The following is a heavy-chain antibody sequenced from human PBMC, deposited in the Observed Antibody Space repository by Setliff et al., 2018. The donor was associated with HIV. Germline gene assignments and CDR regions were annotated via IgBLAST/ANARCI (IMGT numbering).Heavy chain of an antibody. Sequence: KPSETLSLTCGVSGASFSGNCWVWLRQSPGKGLEWIGQINHRGTTNYNASLQSRLAISMDVSKNQFSLRLNSVTAADTSKYFCARSVILLRAVVAQSVYCYMDVWGTGTTVTVS. D-gene: IGHD3-10*01. CDR2: INHRGTT. CDR1: GASFSGNC. CDR3: ARSVILLRAVVAQSVYCYMDV. V-gene: IGHV4-34*01. J-gene: IGHJ6*03.